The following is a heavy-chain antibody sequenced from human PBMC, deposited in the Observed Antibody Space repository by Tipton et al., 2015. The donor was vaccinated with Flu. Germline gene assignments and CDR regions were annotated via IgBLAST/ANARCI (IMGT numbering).Heavy chain of an antibody. CDR2: ISSSSSYI. V-gene: IGHV3-21*01. CDR1: GFTFSSYS. D-gene: IGHD5-12*01. J-gene: IGHJ6*02. Sequence: CAASGFTFSSYSMNWVRQAPGKGLEWVSPISSSSSYIYYADSVKGRFTISRDNAKNSLYLQMNSLRAEDTAVYYCARVGYRGYDASPMDVWGQGTPVPVSS. CDR3: ARVGYRGYDASPMDV.